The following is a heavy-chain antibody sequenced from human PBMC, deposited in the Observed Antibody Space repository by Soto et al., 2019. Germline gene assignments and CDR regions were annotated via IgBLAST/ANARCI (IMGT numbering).Heavy chain of an antibody. CDR3: ARARLAYYYDCSGYYYEFSDY. V-gene: IGHV1-69*01. CDR2: SIPIVGTA. D-gene: IGHD3-22*01. Sequence: QVQLVQSGAEVKKPGSSVKVSCKASGGTFSSYAISWVRQAPGQGLEWMVGSIPIVGTANYAQKFQGRVTITADESTSTAYMGLSSLRSEDTAVYYCARARLAYYYDCSGYYYEFSDYWGQGTLVTVSS. CDR1: GGTFSSYA. J-gene: IGHJ4*02.